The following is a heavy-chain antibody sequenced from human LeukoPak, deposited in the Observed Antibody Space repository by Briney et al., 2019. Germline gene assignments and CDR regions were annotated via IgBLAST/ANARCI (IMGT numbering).Heavy chain of an antibody. J-gene: IGHJ4*02. CDR3: ARGKDHDFWNPFDH. CDR1: GFTFSSYA. CDR2: ISGSGGST. V-gene: IGHV3-23*01. D-gene: IGHD3-3*01. Sequence: PGGSLRLSCAASGFTFSSYAMSWVRQAPGKGLEWVSAISGSGGSTYYADSVKGRFTISRDNSKNTLYLQMNSLRAEDTAVYYCARGKDHDFWNPFDHWGQGTLVTVSS.